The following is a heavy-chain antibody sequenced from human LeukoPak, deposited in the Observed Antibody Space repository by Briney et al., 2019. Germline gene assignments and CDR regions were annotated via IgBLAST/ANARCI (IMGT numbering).Heavy chain of an antibody. CDR2: IYWDDDK. J-gene: IGHJ5*02. Sequence: SGPTLVKPTQTLTLTCTFSGFSLSTSGVGVGWIRQPPGKALEWLALIYWDDDKRYSPSLKSRLTITKDTSKNQVVLTMTNMDPVGTATYYCAHLLMTSVWFGHRHNNWFDPWGQGTLVTVSS. CDR3: AHLLMTSVWFGHRHNNWFDP. CDR1: GFSLSTSGVG. D-gene: IGHD3-10*01. V-gene: IGHV2-5*02.